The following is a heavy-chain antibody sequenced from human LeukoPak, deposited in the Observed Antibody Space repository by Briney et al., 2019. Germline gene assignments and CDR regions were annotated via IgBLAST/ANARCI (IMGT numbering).Heavy chain of an antibody. Sequence: SETLSLTCAVYGRSFSGYYWSWIRQPPGKGLEWIGYIYYSGSTNYNPSLKSRVTISVDTSKNQFSLKLSSVTAADTAVYYCARARSSSGWYSYWGQGTLVTVSS. CDR2: IYYSGST. J-gene: IGHJ4*02. V-gene: IGHV4-59*01. CDR1: GRSFSGYY. D-gene: IGHD6-19*01. CDR3: ARARSSSGWYSY.